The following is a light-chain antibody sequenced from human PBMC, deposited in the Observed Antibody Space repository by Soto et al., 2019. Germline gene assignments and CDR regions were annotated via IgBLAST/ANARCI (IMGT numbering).Light chain of an antibody. CDR1: QRISSY. Sequence: DIQMTQSPSSLSASVGDRVTITCRASQRISSYLNWYQQKPGKAPKLLIYAASSLQSGVSSRFSGSGSGTDFTLTISSLQPEDFATYYCLQHNSYPPTFGPGTKVDIK. V-gene: IGKV1-39*01. J-gene: IGKJ3*01. CDR3: LQHNSYPPT. CDR2: AAS.